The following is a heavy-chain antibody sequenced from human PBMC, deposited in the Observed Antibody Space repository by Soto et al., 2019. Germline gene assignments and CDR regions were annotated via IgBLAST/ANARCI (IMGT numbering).Heavy chain of an antibody. Sequence: ASVRVSCKASAYTFTRYGVNWVRQAPGQGLEWMGWINSSNGNAEYAQNLQGRVTMTIDTSTSTAYMELRSLRSDDTAVYYCARGGPTSADHYYGMDVWGQGTTVTVSS. CDR3: ARGGPTSADHYYGMDV. J-gene: IGHJ6*02. CDR2: INSSNGNA. CDR1: AYTFTRYG. D-gene: IGHD3-10*01. V-gene: IGHV1-18*01.